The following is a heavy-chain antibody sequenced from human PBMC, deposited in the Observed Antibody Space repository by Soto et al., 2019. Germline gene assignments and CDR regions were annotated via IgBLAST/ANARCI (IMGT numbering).Heavy chain of an antibody. CDR2: ISYDGSNK. CDR3: ARDFAYSGYDQGVWY. V-gene: IGHV3-30-3*01. J-gene: IGHJ4*02. Sequence: PGGSLRLSCAASGFTFSSYAMHWVRQAPGKGLEWVAVISYDGSNKYYADSVKGRFTISRDNSKNTLYLQMNSLRAEDTAVYYCARDFAYSGYDQGVWYWGQGTLVTVSS. D-gene: IGHD5-12*01. CDR1: GFTFSSYA.